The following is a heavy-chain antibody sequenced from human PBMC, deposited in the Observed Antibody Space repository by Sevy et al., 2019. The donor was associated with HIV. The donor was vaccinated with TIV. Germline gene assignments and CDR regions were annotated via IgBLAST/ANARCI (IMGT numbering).Heavy chain of an antibody. D-gene: IGHD3-10*01. CDR1: GFTFSSYA. CDR2: ISYDGSNK. J-gene: IGHJ6*03. Sequence: GGSLRLSCAASGFTFSSYAMHWVRQAPGKGLEWVAVISYDGSNKYYADSVKGRFTISRDNSKNTLYLQMNSLRAEDTAVYYCARGPGFGELVIYDYYYYMDVWGKGTTVTVSS. CDR3: ARGPGFGELVIYDYYYYMDV. V-gene: IGHV3-30-3*01.